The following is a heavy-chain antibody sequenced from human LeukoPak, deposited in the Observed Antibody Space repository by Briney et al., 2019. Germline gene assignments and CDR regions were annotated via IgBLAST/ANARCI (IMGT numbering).Heavy chain of an antibody. D-gene: IGHD3-22*01. J-gene: IGHJ4*02. CDR3: ARDHLEYYYDSSGYLDY. V-gene: IGHV3-7*01. CDR2: IKQDGSEK. CDR1: GFTFSSYW. Sequence: GGSLRLSCAASGFTFSSYWMSWVRQAPGEGLEWVANIKQDGSEKYYVDSVKGRFTISRDNAKNSLYLQMNSLRAEDTAVYYCARDHLEYYYDSSGYLDYWGQGTLVTVSS.